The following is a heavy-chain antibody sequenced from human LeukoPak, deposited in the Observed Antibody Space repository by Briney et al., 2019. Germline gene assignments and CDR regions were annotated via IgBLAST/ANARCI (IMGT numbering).Heavy chain of an antibody. V-gene: IGHV3-7*01. CDR2: IKQDGSDK. CDR1: GFTFTKYW. CDR3: ARWYYYDSSGSPDH. D-gene: IGHD3-22*01. Sequence: GDSLRLSCAASGFTFTKYWMTWVRQAPGKGLEWVGNIKQDGSDKNYMDSVKGRFTISRDNSKNTLYLQMNSLRAEDTAVYYCARWYYYDSSGSPDHWGQGTLVTVSS. J-gene: IGHJ4*02.